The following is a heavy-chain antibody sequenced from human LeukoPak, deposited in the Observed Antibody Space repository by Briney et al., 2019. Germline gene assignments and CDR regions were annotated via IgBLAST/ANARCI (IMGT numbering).Heavy chain of an antibody. V-gene: IGHV4-4*02. CDR3: ARGQRQWELLRWDY. J-gene: IGHJ4*02. CDR2: IYHSGST. D-gene: IGHD1-26*01. Sequence: PSGTLSLTCAVSGGSISSSNWWSWVRQPPGKGLEWIGEIYHSGSTNYNPSLKSRVTISVDKSKNQFSLKLSSVTAADTAVYYCARGQRQWELLRWDYWGQGTLVTVSS. CDR1: GGSISSSNW.